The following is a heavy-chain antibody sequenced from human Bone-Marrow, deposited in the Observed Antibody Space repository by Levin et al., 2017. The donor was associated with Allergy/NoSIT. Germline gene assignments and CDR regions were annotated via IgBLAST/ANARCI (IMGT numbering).Heavy chain of an antibody. V-gene: IGHV1-46*01. CDR2: INPSGGSP. D-gene: IGHD2-15*01. J-gene: IGHJ3*02. CDR1: GYTFTSYY. Sequence: ASVKVSCKASGYTFTSYYMHWVRQAPGQGLEWMGIINPSGGSPTYAQKFQGRVTMTRDTSTSTVYMELSSLRSEVPAVYYCAREFVVVVVATAPPRDSDAFDIWGQGTMVTVSS. CDR3: AREFVVVVVATAPPRDSDAFDI.